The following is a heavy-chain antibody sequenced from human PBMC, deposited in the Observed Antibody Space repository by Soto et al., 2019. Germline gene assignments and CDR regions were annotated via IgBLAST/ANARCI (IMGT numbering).Heavy chain of an antibody. CDR2: ISRYGDIT. CDR1: GFTFNICA. V-gene: IGHV3-23*01. CDR3: AKDRYLDHDSRGYLFDN. Sequence: QPGGSLRLSCAASGFTFNICAMTWVRQAPGKGLEWVSAISRYGDITYYADSVEGRFSISRDNSKNTLYLQMNSLRAEDTAVYYCAKDRYLDHDSRGYLFDNWGQGT. J-gene: IGHJ4*02. D-gene: IGHD3-22*01.